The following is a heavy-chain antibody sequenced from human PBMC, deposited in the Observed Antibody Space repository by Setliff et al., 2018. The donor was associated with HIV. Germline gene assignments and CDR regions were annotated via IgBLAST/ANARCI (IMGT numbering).Heavy chain of an antibody. D-gene: IGHD3-10*01. CDR3: ATDRTQTGMNMVRGRLTDPARYPLDY. V-gene: IGHV1-69*13. CDR1: GGTFSNYA. J-gene: IGHJ4*02. CDR2: IIPMFGTT. Sequence: SVKVSCKASGGTFSNYAISWVRQAPGQGLEWMGGIIPMFGTTNYAPKFQGRVTLTADDSTKTAYMELTSLTSDDTAVYYCATDRTQTGMNMVRGRLTDPARYPLDYWGQGTLVTV.